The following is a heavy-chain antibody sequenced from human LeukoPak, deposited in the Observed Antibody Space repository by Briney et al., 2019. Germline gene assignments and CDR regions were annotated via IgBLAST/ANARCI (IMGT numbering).Heavy chain of an antibody. Sequence: SETLSLTCTVSGDSMSYYYWNFIRQPAGKGLEWIGRIHTSGTTYYSASLKSRVSMSVDSSKNQFSLRLTSVTAADTAIYFCARGDYYDGGGRNWFDVWGQGTLVTVSS. CDR2: IHTSGTT. CDR1: GDSMSYYY. D-gene: IGHD3-16*01. J-gene: IGHJ5*02. CDR3: ARGDYYDGGGRNWFDV. V-gene: IGHV4-4*07.